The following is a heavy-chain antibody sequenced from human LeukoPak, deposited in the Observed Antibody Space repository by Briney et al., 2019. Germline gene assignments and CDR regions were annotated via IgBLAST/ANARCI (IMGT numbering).Heavy chain of an antibody. V-gene: IGHV4-39*07. CDR3: ARVPTVTFFDY. CDR1: GGSISSYY. D-gene: IGHD4-17*01. Sequence: SETLSLTCTVSGGSISSYYWGWIRQPPGKGLEWIGTIYYSGSTYYNPSLKSRVTISVDTSKNQFSLKLSSVTAADTAVYYCARVPTVTFFDYWGQGTLVTVSS. CDR2: IYYSGST. J-gene: IGHJ4*02.